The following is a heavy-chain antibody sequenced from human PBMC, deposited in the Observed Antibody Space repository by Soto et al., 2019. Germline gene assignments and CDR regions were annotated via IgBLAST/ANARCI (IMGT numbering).Heavy chain of an antibody. CDR3: ARGQEGIVATH. CDR2: IKDGGVT. J-gene: IGHJ4*02. V-gene: IGHV4-34*01. CDR1: GGSLTGYY. Sequence: QVQLQQWGAGLLKPSETLSLTCAVNGGSLTGYYWSWIRQPPGKGLEWIGEIKDGGVTNYSPSLKRRVTMSADTSKPQLSLKLNSVTAADTAVYYCARGQEGIVATHWDQGTLVTVSS. D-gene: IGHD5-12*01.